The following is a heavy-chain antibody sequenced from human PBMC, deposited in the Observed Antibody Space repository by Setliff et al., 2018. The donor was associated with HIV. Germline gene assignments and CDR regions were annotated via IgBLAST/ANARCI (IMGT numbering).Heavy chain of an antibody. J-gene: IGHJ4*02. CDR1: GGSITRTPYY. CDR3: ASRPYSYDYSGRVFDF. CDR2: IHHSGTA. D-gene: IGHD3-22*01. Sequence: SETLSLTCTVSGGSITRTPYYWGWIRQPPGKGLEWIGSIHHSGTAYDNPSLKSRVTISVDPSKNQILLRLSSVTAADTAVYYCASRPYSYDYSGRVFDFWGQGALVTVSS. V-gene: IGHV4-39*01.